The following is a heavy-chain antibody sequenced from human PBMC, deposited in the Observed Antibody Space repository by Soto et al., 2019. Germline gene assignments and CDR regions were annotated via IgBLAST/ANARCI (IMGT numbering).Heavy chain of an antibody. CDR3: ARVISTTVTTDYYYYGMDV. J-gene: IGHJ6*02. CDR1: GFTFSSYG. D-gene: IGHD4-17*01. CDR2: IWYDGSNK. V-gene: IGHV3-33*01. Sequence: VGSLRLSCAASGFTFSSYGMHWVRQAPGKGLEWVAVIWYDGSNKYYADSVKGRFTISRDNSKNTLYLQMNSLRAEDTAVYYCARVISTTVTTDYYYYGMDVWGQGTTVTVSS.